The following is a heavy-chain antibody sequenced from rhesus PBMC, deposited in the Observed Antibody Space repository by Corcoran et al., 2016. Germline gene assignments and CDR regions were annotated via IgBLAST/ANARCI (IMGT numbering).Heavy chain of an antibody. J-gene: IGHJ4*01. V-gene: IGHV4-65*01. CDR2: ISVNSGST. Sequence: QVQLQESGPGLVQPSETLSLTCAFSGGSISSSNWWIWIRQPPGKGLEWIGYISVNSGSTYFHPSLQNRVTNSTDTSTTQFSLKLSSVTAADTAVYYCASRIAAPFDYWGQGVLVTVSS. CDR1: GGSISSSNW. D-gene: IGHD6-31*01. CDR3: ASRIAAPFDY.